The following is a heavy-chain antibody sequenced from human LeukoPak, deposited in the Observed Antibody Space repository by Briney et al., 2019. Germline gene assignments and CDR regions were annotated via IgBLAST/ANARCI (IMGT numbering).Heavy chain of an antibody. D-gene: IGHD3-10*01. J-gene: IGHJ5*02. CDR1: GFTFSSYS. CDR3: ARDGREYNWFDP. CDR2: IWNDGSNQ. Sequence: GGSRRLSCAASGFTFSSYSMSWVRQAPGKGLEWVALIWNDGSNQYYADSVKGRFTISRDDSKNMLYLQMNSLRAEDTAVYYCARDGREYNWFDPWGQGTLVTVSS. V-gene: IGHV3-33*08.